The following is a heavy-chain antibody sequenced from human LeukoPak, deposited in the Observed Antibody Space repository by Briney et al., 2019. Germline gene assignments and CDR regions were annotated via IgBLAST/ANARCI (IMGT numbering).Heavy chain of an antibody. Sequence: SETLSLTCTVSGGSISSYYWSWIRQPAGKGLEWIGRIYTSGSTNYNPSLKSRVTISVDTSKNQFSLKLNSVTAADTAVYYCVKVYYDFWSGSFDPWGQGTLVTVSS. CDR1: GGSISSYY. D-gene: IGHD3-3*01. CDR3: VKVYYDFWSGSFDP. V-gene: IGHV4-4*07. J-gene: IGHJ5*02. CDR2: IYTSGST.